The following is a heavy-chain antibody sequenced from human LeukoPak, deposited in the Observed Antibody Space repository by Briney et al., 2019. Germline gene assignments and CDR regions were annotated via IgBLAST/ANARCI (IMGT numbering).Heavy chain of an antibody. V-gene: IGHV1-69*13. CDR1: GGTFSSYA. Sequence: AASVKVSCKASGGTFSSYAISWVRQAPGQGLEWMGGIIPIFGTANYAQKFQGRVTITADESTSTAYMELSSLRSEDTAVYYCARDRWRVVPAAKGSYYYGMDVWGQGTTVTVSS. CDR2: IIPIFGTA. CDR3: ARDRWRVVPAAKGSYYYGMDV. J-gene: IGHJ6*02. D-gene: IGHD2-2*01.